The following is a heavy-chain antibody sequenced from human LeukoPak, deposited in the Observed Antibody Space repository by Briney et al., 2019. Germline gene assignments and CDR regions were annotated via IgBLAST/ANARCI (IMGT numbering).Heavy chain of an antibody. D-gene: IGHD2-2*01. Sequence: SETLSLTCAVYGGSFSGYYWSWIRQPPGKGLQWIGEINHSGSTNYNPSLKSRVTISVDTSKNQFSLKLSSVTAADTAVYYCAREEVVPAAMYWGQGTLVTVSS. V-gene: IGHV4-34*01. J-gene: IGHJ4*02. CDR3: AREEVVPAAMY. CDR1: GGSFSGYY. CDR2: INHSGST.